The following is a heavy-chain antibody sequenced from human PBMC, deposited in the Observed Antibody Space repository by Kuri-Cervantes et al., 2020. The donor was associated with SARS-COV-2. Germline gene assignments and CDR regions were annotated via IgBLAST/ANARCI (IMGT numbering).Heavy chain of an antibody. CDR2: IYYSGST. CDR1: GGSISSYY. J-gene: IGHJ6*03. V-gene: IGHV4-59*05. CDR3: ARRGHSSSSGGYYYYYMDV. D-gene: IGHD6-6*01. Sequence: GSLRLSCTVSGGSISSYYWSWIRQPPGKGLEWIGSIYYSGSTYYNPSLKSRVTISVDTSKNQFSLKLSSVTAADTAVYYCARRGHSSSSGGYYYYYMDVWGKGTTVTVSS.